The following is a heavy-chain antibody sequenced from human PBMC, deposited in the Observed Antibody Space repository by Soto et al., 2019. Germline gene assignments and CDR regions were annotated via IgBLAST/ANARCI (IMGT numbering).Heavy chain of an antibody. CDR2: ICYSGST. CDR1: GESISSADFY. D-gene: IGHD3-9*01. V-gene: IGHV4-61*08. J-gene: IGHJ5*02. Sequence: SETLSLTYTVSGESISSADFYWSWIRQHPGKGLEWIGYICYSGSTNYNPSLKSRVPISVDTSKNQFSLKLSSVTAADTAVYCCAREVISDILTGYLAPTWFDPWGQGTLVTVSS. CDR3: AREVISDILTGYLAPTWFDP.